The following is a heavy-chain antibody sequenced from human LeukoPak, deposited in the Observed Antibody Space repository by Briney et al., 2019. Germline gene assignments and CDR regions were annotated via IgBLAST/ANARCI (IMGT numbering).Heavy chain of an antibody. V-gene: IGHV4-61*02. CDR3: ARHDIVTGYYHRHFDY. J-gene: IGHJ4*01. CDR1: GGPISSGSYY. Sequence: SETLSLTCTVSGGPISSGSYYWSWIRQPAGKGLEWIGRIYTSESTNYNPSLKSRVTISVDTSKNQFSLKLSSVTAADTAVYYCARHDIVTGYYHRHFDYWGPGTLVTVSS. D-gene: IGHD3-9*01. CDR2: IYTSEST.